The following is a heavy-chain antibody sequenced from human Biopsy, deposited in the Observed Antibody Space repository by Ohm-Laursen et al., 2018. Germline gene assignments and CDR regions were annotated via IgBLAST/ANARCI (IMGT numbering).Heavy chain of an antibody. CDR1: GSSVSSYD. J-gene: IGHJ6*02. CDR2: ISETSSHI. Sequence: GSLRPSCAASGSSVSSYDMNWVRQAPGKGLEWISYISETSSHIYDADSVRGRFTVARDIAKNSLYLQLNSLRVEDTAVYYCARDSSRRAREGGMDVWGQGTTVTVSS. CDR3: ARDSSRRAREGGMDV. V-gene: IGHV3-21*01. D-gene: IGHD6-6*01.